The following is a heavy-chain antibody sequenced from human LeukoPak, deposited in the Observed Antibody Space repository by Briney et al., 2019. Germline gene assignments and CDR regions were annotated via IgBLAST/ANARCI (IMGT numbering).Heavy chain of an antibody. CDR2: IYYSGST. CDR1: GGSISSSSYY. Sequence: SETLSLTCTVSGGSISSSSYYWGWIRQPPGKGLEWIGSIYYSGSTNYNPSLKSRVTISVDTSKNQFSLKLSSVTAADTAVYYCARFSSSWYDYFDYWGQGTLVTVSS. D-gene: IGHD6-13*01. CDR3: ARFSSSWYDYFDY. V-gene: IGHV4-39*07. J-gene: IGHJ4*02.